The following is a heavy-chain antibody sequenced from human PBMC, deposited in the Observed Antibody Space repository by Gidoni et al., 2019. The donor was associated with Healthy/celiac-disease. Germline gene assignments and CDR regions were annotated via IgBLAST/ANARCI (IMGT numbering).Heavy chain of an antibody. Sequence: EVQLEESGGGLVQPGGSLRLYCAASGFTFSSYWMHWVRQAPGKGLVWVSRINSDGSSTSNADSVKGRFTISRDNAKNTLYLQMNSLRAEDTAVYYCARVGTGGAFDIWGQGTMVTVSS. CDR1: GFTFSSYW. D-gene: IGHD1-1*01. CDR2: INSDGSST. V-gene: IGHV3-74*01. J-gene: IGHJ3*02. CDR3: ARVGTGGAFDI.